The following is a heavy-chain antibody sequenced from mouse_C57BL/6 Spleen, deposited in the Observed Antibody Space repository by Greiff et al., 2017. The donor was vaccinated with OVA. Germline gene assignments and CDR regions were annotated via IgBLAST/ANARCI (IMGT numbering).Heavy chain of an antibody. CDR1: GYAFSSSW. V-gene: IGHV1-82*01. CDR2: IYPGDGDT. CDR3: ARSDGSSFYWYFDV. Sequence: VQRVESGPELVKPGASVKISCKASGYAFSSSWMNWVKQRPGKGLEWIGRIYPGDGDTNYNGKFKGKATLTADKSSSTAYMQLSSLTSEDSAVYFCARSDGSSFYWYFDVWGTGTTVTVSS. D-gene: IGHD1-1*01. J-gene: IGHJ1*03.